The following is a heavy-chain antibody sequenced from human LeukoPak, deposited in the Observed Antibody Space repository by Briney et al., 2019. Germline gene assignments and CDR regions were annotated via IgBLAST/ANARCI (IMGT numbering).Heavy chain of an antibody. J-gene: IGHJ3*02. D-gene: IGHD5-18*01. CDR1: GGTFSSYA. Sequence: SVKVSCKASGGTFSSYAISWVRQAPGQGLEWMGGIIPIFGTANYARKFQGRVTITADESTSTAYMELSSLRSEDTAVYYCARGCTAMPYAFDIWGQGTMVTVSS. V-gene: IGHV1-69*01. CDR2: IIPIFGTA. CDR3: ARGCTAMPYAFDI.